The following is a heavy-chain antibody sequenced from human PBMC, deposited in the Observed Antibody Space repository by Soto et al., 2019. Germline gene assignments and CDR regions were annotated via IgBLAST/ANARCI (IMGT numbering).Heavy chain of an antibody. J-gene: IGHJ1*01. CDR3: AREEQCRGGTCYSEYFHH. CDR2: VNPSGGSA. D-gene: IGHD2-15*01. Sequence: ASVKVSCKTSGYIFTAYSMHWVRQAPGQGLEWMGVVNPSGGSAYYAQSFEGRVTLTRDTPTSTFYMELSSLRPEDTAVYYCAREEQCRGGTCYSEYFHHWGQGTLGTVSS. V-gene: IGHV1-46*01. CDR1: GYIFTAYS.